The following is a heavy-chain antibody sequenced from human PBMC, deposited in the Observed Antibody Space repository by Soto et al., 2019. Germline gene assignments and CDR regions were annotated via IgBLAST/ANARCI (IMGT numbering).Heavy chain of an antibody. CDR1: GYTLTELS. Sequence: ASVKVSCKVSGYTLTELSMHWVRQAPGKGLEWMGGFDPEDGETIYAQKFQGRVTMTEDTSTDTAYMELSSLRSEDTAVYYCATAPDYDFWSGSSRGLFDYWGQGTLVTVSS. CDR2: FDPEDGET. J-gene: IGHJ4*02. V-gene: IGHV1-24*01. CDR3: ATAPDYDFWSGSSRGLFDY. D-gene: IGHD3-3*01.